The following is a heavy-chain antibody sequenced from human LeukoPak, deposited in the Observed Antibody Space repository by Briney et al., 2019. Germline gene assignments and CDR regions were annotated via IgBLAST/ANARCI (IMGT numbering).Heavy chain of an antibody. Sequence: GASVKVSCKASGYTFTSYYMHWVRQAPGQGLEWMGIINPSGGSTSYAQKFQGRVTMTRDMSTSTVYMELSSLRSEDTAVYYCARGRDGYNYPGDHYYYMDVWGKGTTVTVSS. CDR2: INPSGGST. D-gene: IGHD5-24*01. J-gene: IGHJ6*03. V-gene: IGHV1-46*01. CDR3: ARGRDGYNYPGDHYYYMDV. CDR1: GYTFTSYY.